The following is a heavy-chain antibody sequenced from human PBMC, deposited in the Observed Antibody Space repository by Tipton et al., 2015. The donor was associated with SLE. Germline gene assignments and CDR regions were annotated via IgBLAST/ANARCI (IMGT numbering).Heavy chain of an antibody. Sequence: QLVQSGAEVKKPGASVKVSCKASGYTFTSYYMHWVRQAPGQGLEWMGIINPSGGSTSYAQKFQGRVTMTRDTSTSTVYMELSSLRSEDTAVYYCARVSYYYDSSAGDFDYWGQGTLVTVSS. CDR2: INPSGGST. V-gene: IGHV1-46*01. CDR1: GYTFTSYY. CDR3: ARVSYYYDSSAGDFDY. D-gene: IGHD3-22*01. J-gene: IGHJ4*02.